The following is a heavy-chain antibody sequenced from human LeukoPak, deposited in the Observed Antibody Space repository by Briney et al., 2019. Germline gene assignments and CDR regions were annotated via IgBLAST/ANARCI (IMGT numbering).Heavy chain of an antibody. J-gene: IGHJ5*02. CDR3: ARDTVTTWGNWFDP. CDR2: ISSSSSYI. V-gene: IGHV3-21*01. Sequence: PGGSLRLSCAAPGFTFSNYNMNWVRQAPGKGLEWVSSISSSSSYISYADSVKGRFTISRDNAKNSLYLQMNSLRAEDTAVYYCARDTVTTWGNWFDPWGQGTLVTVSS. CDR1: GFTFSNYN. D-gene: IGHD4-17*01.